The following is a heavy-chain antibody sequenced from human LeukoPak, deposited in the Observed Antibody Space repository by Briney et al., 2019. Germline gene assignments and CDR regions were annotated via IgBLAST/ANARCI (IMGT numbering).Heavy chain of an antibody. CDR3: AGNGRITMIVVVITKSNWFDP. CDR1: GFSFDTYA. Sequence: PGRSLRLSCAASGFSFDTYAMSWVRQAPGKGLEWVSAISGSGGSTYYADSVKGRFTISRDNSKNTLYLQMNSLRAEDTAVYYCAGNGRITMIVVVITKSNWFDPWGQGTLVTVSS. J-gene: IGHJ5*02. D-gene: IGHD3-22*01. CDR2: ISGSGGST. V-gene: IGHV3-23*01.